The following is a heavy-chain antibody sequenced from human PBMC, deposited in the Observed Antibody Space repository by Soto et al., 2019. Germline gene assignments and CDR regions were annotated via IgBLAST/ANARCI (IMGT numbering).Heavy chain of an antibody. J-gene: IGHJ6*02. V-gene: IGHV3-23*01. D-gene: IGHD5-12*01. Sequence: GGSLRLSCAASGFTFSNYAMSWVRQAPGKGLEWVSSISGSGGNTYYAESVKGRFTISRDSAKNTLDLQMNSLRAEDTAVYYCARDGPRDGYNSYGMDVWGQATTVTVSS. CDR3: ARDGPRDGYNSYGMDV. CDR2: ISGSGGNT. CDR1: GFTFSNYA.